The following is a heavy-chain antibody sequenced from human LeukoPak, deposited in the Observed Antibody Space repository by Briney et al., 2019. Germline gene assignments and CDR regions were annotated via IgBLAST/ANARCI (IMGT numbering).Heavy chain of an antibody. Sequence: GASVTVSCKASGYTFTSYGISWVRQAPGQGLEWMGWISAYNGNTNYAQKLQGRVTMTTDTSTSTAYMELRSLRSDDTAVYYCARGVITMVRGVIRYFDYWGQGTLVTVSS. V-gene: IGHV1-18*01. J-gene: IGHJ4*02. CDR1: GYTFTSYG. CDR3: ARGVITMVRGVIRYFDY. CDR2: ISAYNGNT. D-gene: IGHD3-10*01.